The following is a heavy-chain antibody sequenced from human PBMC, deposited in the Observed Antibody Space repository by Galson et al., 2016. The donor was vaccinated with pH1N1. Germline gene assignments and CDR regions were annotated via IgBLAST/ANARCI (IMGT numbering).Heavy chain of an antibody. D-gene: IGHD3-10*01. CDR3: AKGAGRYYFGSGSFNY. Sequence: SLRLSCAASGFAFDDFAMHWVRHVPGKGLEWVSGISWNSNSIGYADSVKGRFTISGDSAKKSLFLQMNSLRVEDTALYYCAKGAGRYYFGSGSFNYWGQGTQVTVSS. J-gene: IGHJ4*02. CDR2: ISWNSNSI. CDR1: GFAFDDFA. V-gene: IGHV3-9*01.